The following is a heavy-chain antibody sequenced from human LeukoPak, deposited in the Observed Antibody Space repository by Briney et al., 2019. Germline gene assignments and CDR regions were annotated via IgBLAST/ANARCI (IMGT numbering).Heavy chain of an antibody. Sequence: SETLSLTCTVSGGSVSSGSYYWSWIRQPPGKGLEWIGYIYYSGSTNYNPSLKSRVTISVDTSKNQFSLKLSSVTAADTAVYYCARDPAPYSSGWYRNYYYGMDVWGQGTTVTVSS. D-gene: IGHD6-19*01. J-gene: IGHJ6*02. CDR3: ARDPAPYSSGWYRNYYYGMDV. CDR1: GGSVSSGSYY. CDR2: IYYSGST. V-gene: IGHV4-61*01.